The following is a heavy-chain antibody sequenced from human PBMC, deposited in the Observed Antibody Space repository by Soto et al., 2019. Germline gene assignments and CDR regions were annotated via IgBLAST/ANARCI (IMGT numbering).Heavy chain of an antibody. V-gene: IGHV1-69*13. D-gene: IGHD3-22*01. Sequence: SVKVFCKASGGTFSSYAISWVRQAPGQGLEWMGGIIPIFGTANYAQKFQGTVTITADESTSTAYMELSSMRSEDTAVYYCARGGGGTMIVVVPGYFDYWGQGTLVTVSS. CDR2: IIPIFGTA. CDR1: GGTFSSYA. J-gene: IGHJ4*02. CDR3: ARGGGGTMIVVVPGYFDY.